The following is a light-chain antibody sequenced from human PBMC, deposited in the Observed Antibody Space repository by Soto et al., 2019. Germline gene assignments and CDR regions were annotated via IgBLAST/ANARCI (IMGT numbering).Light chain of an antibody. J-gene: IGKJ1*01. CDR1: QSVSSN. V-gene: IGKV3-15*01. Sequence: EIVMTQSPATLSVSPGERATLSCRASQSVSSNLAWYQHKPGQAPRLLIYETSTRATGIPARFSGSGSGTEFNLTISSLQSEDYAVYYCQQYHNWPPWTFGQGTKVEIK. CDR2: ETS. CDR3: QQYHNWPPWT.